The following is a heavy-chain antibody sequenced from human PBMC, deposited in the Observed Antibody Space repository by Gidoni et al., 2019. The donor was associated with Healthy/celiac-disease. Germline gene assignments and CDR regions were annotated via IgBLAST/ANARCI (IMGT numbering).Heavy chain of an antibody. CDR1: GFTFSSYS. CDR2: ISSSSSYI. D-gene: IGHD3-3*01. CDR3: ARDRDYDFWSGYLFDY. Sequence: EVQLVESGGGLVKPGRSLRLSCAASGFTFSSYSMNWVRQAPGKGLEWVSSISSSSSYIYYADSVKGRFTISRDNAKNSLYLQMNSLRAEDTAVYYCARDRDYDFWSGYLFDYWGQGTLVTVSS. V-gene: IGHV3-21*01. J-gene: IGHJ4*02.